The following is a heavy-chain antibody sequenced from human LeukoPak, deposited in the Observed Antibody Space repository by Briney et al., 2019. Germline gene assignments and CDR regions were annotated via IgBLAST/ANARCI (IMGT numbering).Heavy chain of an antibody. CDR1: GGSFGGYY. Sequence: SETLSLTCAVYGGSFGGYYWSWIRQPPGKGLEWIGEINHSGSTNYNPSLKSRVTISVDTSKNQFSLKLSSVTAADTAVYYCARAGPPYSSSWYRAFDYWGQGTLVTVSS. V-gene: IGHV4-34*01. CDR2: INHSGST. D-gene: IGHD6-13*01. CDR3: ARAGPPYSSSWYRAFDY. J-gene: IGHJ4*02.